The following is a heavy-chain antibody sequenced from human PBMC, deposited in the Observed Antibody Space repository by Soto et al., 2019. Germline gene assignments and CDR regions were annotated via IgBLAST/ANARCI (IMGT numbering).Heavy chain of an antibody. CDR3: AREFRIVVVPAAILDGMDV. D-gene: IGHD2-2*01. V-gene: IGHV3-11*06. J-gene: IGHJ6*02. CDR1: GFTFSDYY. Sequence: GGSLRVSCAASGFTFSDYYMSWIRQAPGKGLEWVSYISSSSSYTNYADSVKGRFTISRDNAKNSLYLQMNSLRAEDTAVYYCAREFRIVVVPAAILDGMDVWGQGTTVTVSS. CDR2: ISSSSSYT.